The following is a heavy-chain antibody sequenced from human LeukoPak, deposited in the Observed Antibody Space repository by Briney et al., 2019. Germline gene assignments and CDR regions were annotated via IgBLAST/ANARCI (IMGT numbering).Heavy chain of an antibody. V-gene: IGHV4-30-4*01. CDR2: IYYSGST. CDR1: GGSISSGDYY. Sequence: SENLSLTCTVSGGSISSGDYYWSWIRQPPGKGLEWIGYIYYSGSTYYNPSLKSRVTISVDTSKNQFSLKLSSVTAADTAVYYCARLTYYYDSSGPEGGYYFDYWGQGTLVTVSS. CDR3: ARLTYYYDSSGPEGGYYFDY. J-gene: IGHJ4*02. D-gene: IGHD3-22*01.